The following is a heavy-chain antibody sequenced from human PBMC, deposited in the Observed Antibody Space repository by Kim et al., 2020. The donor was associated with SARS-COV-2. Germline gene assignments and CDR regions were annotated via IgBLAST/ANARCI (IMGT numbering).Heavy chain of an antibody. CDR3: AVLFEDSSGYHFDY. V-gene: IGHV1-58*01. Sequence: AQKFQERVTITRDMSTSTAYMELSSLRSEDTAVYYCAVLFEDSSGYHFDYWGQGTLVTVSS. J-gene: IGHJ4*02. D-gene: IGHD3-22*01.